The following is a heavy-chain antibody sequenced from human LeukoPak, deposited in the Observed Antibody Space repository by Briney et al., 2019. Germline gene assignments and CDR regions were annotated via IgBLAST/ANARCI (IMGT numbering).Heavy chain of an antibody. CDR3: ARGRRGIRTLGY. D-gene: IGHD1-26*01. V-gene: IGHV1-8*01. CDR1: GYTFTSYD. Sequence: GASVKVSCKASGYTFTSYDINWVRQATGQGLEWMGWMNPNSGNTGYAQKFQGRVNMTRNTSISTAYMELSSLRSEDTAVYYCARGRRGIRTLGYWGQGTLVTVSS. CDR2: MNPNSGNT. J-gene: IGHJ4*02.